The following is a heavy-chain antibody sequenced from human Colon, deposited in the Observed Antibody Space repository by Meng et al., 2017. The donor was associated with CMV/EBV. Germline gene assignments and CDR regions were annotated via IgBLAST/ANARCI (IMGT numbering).Heavy chain of an antibody. CDR2: IKDDGSER. CDR3: ARDPGYCTTPNGYNLYWCFDL. Sequence: GESLKISCAASGFTFNNYWMNWVRQAPGKGLEWVASIKDDGSERYYVDSVKGRFTISRDNAMKSLFLEMNSLRAEDTAMYYCARDPGYCTTPNGYNLYWCFDLWGRGTLVTVSS. V-gene: IGHV3-7*01. CDR1: GFTFNNYW. D-gene: IGHD2-2*02. J-gene: IGHJ2*01.